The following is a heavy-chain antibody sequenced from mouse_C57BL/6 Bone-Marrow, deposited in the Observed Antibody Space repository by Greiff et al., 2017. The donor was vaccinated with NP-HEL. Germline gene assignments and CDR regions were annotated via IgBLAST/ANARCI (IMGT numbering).Heavy chain of an antibody. D-gene: IGHD1-1*01. CDR3: ARWPPTVMDY. CDR1: GYTFTGYA. V-gene: IGHV1-67*01. CDR2: INPYYGNA. J-gene: IGHJ4*01. Sequence: VQLQESGPELVRPGVSVKISCKGSGYTFTGYAMNWVKQSHAKSLEWIGDINPYYGNASYNQKFKNKATMTVDKSSSTAYMEFARLTSEDSAVYYCARWPPTVMDYWGQGTSVTVSS.